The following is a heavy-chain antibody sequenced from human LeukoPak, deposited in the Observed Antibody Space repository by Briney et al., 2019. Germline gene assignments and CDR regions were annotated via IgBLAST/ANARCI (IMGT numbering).Heavy chain of an antibody. J-gene: IGHJ4*02. Sequence: SETLSLTCAVYGGSFSGYYWSSIRQPPGKGLEWIGEINHSGSTNYNPSLKSRVTISVDTSKNQFSLKLSSVTAADTAVYYCARGGDSSSWYFDYWGQGTLVTVSS. CDR2: INHSGST. CDR3: ARGGDSSSWYFDY. V-gene: IGHV4-34*01. CDR1: GGSFSGYY. D-gene: IGHD6-13*01.